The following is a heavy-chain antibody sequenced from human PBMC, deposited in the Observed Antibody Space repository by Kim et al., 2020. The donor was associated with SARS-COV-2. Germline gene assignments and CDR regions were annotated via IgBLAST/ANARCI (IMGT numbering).Heavy chain of an antibody. J-gene: IGHJ4*02. CDR1: GFTFSSYA. CDR3: AKDLDYYDSSGQPLDY. Sequence: GGSLRLSCAASGFTFSSYAMSWVRQAPGKGLEWVSAISGSGGSTYYADSVKGRFTISRDNSKNTLYLQMNSLRAEDTAVYYCAKDLDYYDSSGQPLDYWGQGTLVTVSS. V-gene: IGHV3-23*01. CDR2: ISGSGGST. D-gene: IGHD3-22*01.